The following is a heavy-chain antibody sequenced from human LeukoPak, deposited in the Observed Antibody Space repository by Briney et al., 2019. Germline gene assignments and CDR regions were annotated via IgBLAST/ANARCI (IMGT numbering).Heavy chain of an antibody. D-gene: IGHD6-13*01. J-gene: IGHJ4*02. Sequence: PSETLSLTCTVSGGSISSYYWSWIRQPPGKGLEWIGYIYYSASTNYNPSLKSRVTISVDTSKNQFSLKLSSVTAADTAVYYCARDRIGGIFDYWGQGTLVTVSS. CDR3: ARDRIGGIFDY. CDR1: GGSISSYY. V-gene: IGHV4-59*01. CDR2: IYYSAST.